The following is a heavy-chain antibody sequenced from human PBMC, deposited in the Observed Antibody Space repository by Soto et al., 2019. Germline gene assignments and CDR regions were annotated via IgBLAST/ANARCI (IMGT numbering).Heavy chain of an antibody. CDR1: GFTFSSYE. Sequence: PGGSLRLSCAASGFTFSSYEMNWVRQAPGKGLEWVGCIYDSGSTKYNPSLRSRVSFSVDMSKNQFSLRLTSVTAADTAGYYCARGQLGSRDFDYWGPGALVTVSS. CDR2: IYDSGST. J-gene: IGHJ4*02. D-gene: IGHD1-1*01. CDR3: ARGQLGSRDFDY. V-gene: IGHV4-59*01.